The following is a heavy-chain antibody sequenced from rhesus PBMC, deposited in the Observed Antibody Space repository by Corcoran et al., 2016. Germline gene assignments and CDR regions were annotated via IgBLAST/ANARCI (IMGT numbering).Heavy chain of an antibody. CDR3: ARGTVTKDLDY. J-gene: IGHJ4*01. CDR1: GGSISSSY. V-gene: IGHV4-169*01. D-gene: IGHD4-23*01. Sequence: QLQLQESGPGLVKPSETLSVTCAVSGGSISSSYWSWIRQAPGKGLEWVGYIYGSGSSTNYHPSLKSRVTLSVDTSKNQLSLKLSSVTTADTAVYYCARGTVTKDLDYWGQGVLVTVSS. CDR2: IYGSGSST.